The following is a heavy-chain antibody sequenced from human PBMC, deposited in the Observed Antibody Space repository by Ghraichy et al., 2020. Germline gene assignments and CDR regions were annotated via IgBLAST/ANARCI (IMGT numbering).Heavy chain of an antibody. V-gene: IGHV3-48*02. CDR2: ITSTGTTM. Sequence: GGSLRLSCAASGFTLSNYAMNWVRQAPGKGLEWVSYITSTGTTMYYADSVKGRFTLSRDSAKNSLFLQMNSLRDEDTALYYCAPDLGYCSSGTCYSYHYSVMDVWGHGTTVTVSS. D-gene: IGHD2-15*01. CDR3: APDLGYCSSGTCYSYHYSVMDV. J-gene: IGHJ6*02. CDR1: GFTLSNYA.